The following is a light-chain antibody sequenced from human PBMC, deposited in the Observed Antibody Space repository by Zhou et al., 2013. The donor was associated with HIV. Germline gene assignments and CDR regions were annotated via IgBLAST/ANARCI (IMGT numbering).Light chain of an antibody. CDR1: QSVSRF. CDR3: QQYGSSPIT. Sequence: EIVLTQSPATLSLSPGESATLSCRASQSVSRFLAWYQQKPGQAPRLLIYDASSRATGIPDRFSGSGSGTDFTLTISRLEPEDFAVYYCQQYGSSPITFGQGTRLETK. CDR2: DAS. J-gene: IGKJ5*01. V-gene: IGKV3-20*01.